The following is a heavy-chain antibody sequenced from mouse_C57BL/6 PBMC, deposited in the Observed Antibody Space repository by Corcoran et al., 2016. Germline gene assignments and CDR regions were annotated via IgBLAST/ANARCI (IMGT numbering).Heavy chain of an antibody. D-gene: IGHD1-1*01. J-gene: IGHJ4*01. CDR3: ARSVLPYYYAMDY. CDR1: GYTFTDYY. V-gene: IGHV1-75*01. CDR2: IFPGSGST. Sequence: QVQLPQSGPELVKPGASVKISCKASGYTFTDYYITWVKQRPGQGLELIGWIFPGSGSTYYNEKFNGKATLTVDKSSSTAYMLLSSLTSEDSAVYFCARSVLPYYYAMDYWGQGTSVTVSS.